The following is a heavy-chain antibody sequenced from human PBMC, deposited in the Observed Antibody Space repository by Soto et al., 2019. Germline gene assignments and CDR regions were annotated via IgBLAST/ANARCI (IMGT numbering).Heavy chain of an antibody. CDR2: ISAYNGNT. J-gene: IGHJ5*02. V-gene: IGHV1-18*01. Sequence: ASVKVSCKASGYTFTSYGSSWVRRAPGQGLEWMGWISAYNGNTNYAQKLQGRVTMTTDTSTSTAYMELRSLRSDDTAVYYCARTLRKITLFGVVISSPSNWFAPWGQGTLVTVSS. D-gene: IGHD3-3*01. CDR1: GYTFTSYG. CDR3: ARTLRKITLFGVVISSPSNWFAP.